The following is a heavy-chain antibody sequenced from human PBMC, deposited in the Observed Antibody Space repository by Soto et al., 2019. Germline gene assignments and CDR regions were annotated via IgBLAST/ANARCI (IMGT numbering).Heavy chain of an antibody. V-gene: IGHV4-61*01. D-gene: IGHD2-15*01. CDR2: IYYSGST. J-gene: IGHJ2*01. CDR3: ARERAGYCSGGSCYSHWYFDL. CDR1: GGSVSSGSYY. Sequence: QVQLQESGPGLVKPSETLSLTCTVSGGSVSSGSYYWRWIRQPPGKGLEWIGYIYYSGSTNYNPSLKSRVTISVDTSKNQFSLKLSSVTAADTAVYYCARERAGYCSGGSCYSHWYFDLWGRGTLVTVSS.